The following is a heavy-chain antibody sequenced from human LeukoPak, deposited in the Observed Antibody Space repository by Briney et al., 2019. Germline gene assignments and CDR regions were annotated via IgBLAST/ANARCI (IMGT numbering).Heavy chain of an antibody. CDR3: ASAYQDDAFDI. CDR2: ISSSSSYI. Sequence: PGGSLRRSCAASGFTFSSYSMNWVRQAPGKGLEWVSSISSSSSYIYYADSVKGRFTISRDNAKNSLYLQMNSLRAEDTAVYYCASAYQDDAFDIWGQGTMVTVSS. D-gene: IGHD3-16*01. J-gene: IGHJ3*02. V-gene: IGHV3-21*01. CDR1: GFTFSSYS.